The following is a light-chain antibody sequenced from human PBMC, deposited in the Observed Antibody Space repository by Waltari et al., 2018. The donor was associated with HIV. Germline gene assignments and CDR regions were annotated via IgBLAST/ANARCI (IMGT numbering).Light chain of an antibody. Sequence: QSALTQPASVSGSPGQSITISCTGTSSDVGRYNYVSWYQHHPGKAPKLLIYEVSNRPSGVSNRFSGSKSGNTASLIISGLQAEDEADYYCSSYTSSSTLAVFGGGTKLTVL. J-gene: IGLJ2*01. CDR3: SSYTSSSTLAV. V-gene: IGLV2-14*01. CDR2: EVS. CDR1: SSDVGRYNY.